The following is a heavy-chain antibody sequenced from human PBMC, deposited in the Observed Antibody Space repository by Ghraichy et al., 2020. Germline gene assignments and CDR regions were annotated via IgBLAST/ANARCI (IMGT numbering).Heavy chain of an antibody. CDR1: GFTFSSYA. J-gene: IGHJ3*02. D-gene: IGHD3-10*01. Sequence: GGSLRLSCAASGFTFSSYAMSWVRQAPGKGLEWVSEINNSGGSTYYVDSVKGRFTISRDNSKNTLYLQMNSLRAEDTAVYYCAKDRGNYYDAFDIWGQGTMVTVSP. CDR2: INNSGGST. CDR3: AKDRGNYYDAFDI. V-gene: IGHV3-23*01.